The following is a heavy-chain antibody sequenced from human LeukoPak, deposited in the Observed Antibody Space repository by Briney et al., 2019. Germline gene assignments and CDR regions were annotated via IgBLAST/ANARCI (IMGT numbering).Heavy chain of an antibody. J-gene: IGHJ5*02. D-gene: IGHD5-12*01. Sequence: ASVKVSCKASGYTFTGYYMHWVRQAPGQGLEWMGWINPNSGGTNYAQKFQGRVTMTRDTSISTAYMELSRLRSDDTALYYCARAHLVATIASNWFDPWGQGTLVTVSS. CDR2: INPNSGGT. CDR1: GYTFTGYY. V-gene: IGHV1-2*02. CDR3: ARAHLVATIASNWFDP.